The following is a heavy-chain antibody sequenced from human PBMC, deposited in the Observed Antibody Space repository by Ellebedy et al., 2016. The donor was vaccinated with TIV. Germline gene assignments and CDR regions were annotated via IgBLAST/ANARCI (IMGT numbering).Heavy chain of an antibody. CDR1: GYSFTNYY. J-gene: IGHJ3*01. D-gene: IGHD2-8*01. V-gene: IGHV5-10-1*01. CDR2: FDPGDSYN. Sequence: GESLKISCKGSGYSFTNYYISWVRQMPGKGLEWMGRFDPGDSYNIYSPSFQGHVTISADKAISTAYLQWSSLRASDTAMYFCARLYGIDAFEFWGQGTMVTVSS. CDR3: ARLYGIDAFEF.